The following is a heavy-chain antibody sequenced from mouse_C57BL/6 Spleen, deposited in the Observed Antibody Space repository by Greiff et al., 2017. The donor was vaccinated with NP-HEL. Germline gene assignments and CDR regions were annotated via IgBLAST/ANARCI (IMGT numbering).Heavy chain of an antibody. CDR1: GYAFTNYL. CDR2: INPGSGGT. J-gene: IGHJ3*01. V-gene: IGHV1-54*01. CDR3: ARSGDGYYEWFAY. Sequence: VQLQQSGAELVRPGTSVKVSCKASGYAFTNYLIEWVKQRPGQGLEWIGVINPGSGGTNYNEKFKGKATLTADKSSSTAYMQLSSLTSEDSAVYFCARSGDGYYEWFAYWGQGTLVTVSA. D-gene: IGHD2-3*01.